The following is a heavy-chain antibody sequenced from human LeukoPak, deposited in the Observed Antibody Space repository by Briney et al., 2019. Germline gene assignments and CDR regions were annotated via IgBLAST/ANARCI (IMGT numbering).Heavy chain of an antibody. CDR3: ARGSYSMAYYYYYYMDV. J-gene: IGHJ6*03. CDR2: IIPIFGTA. CDR1: GGTFSSYA. Sequence: GSSVKVSCKASGGTFSSYAISWVRQAPGQGLEWMGGIIPIFGTANYAQKFQVRVTITTDESTSTAYMELSSLRSEDTAVYYCARGSYSMAYYYYYYMDVWGKGTTVTVSS. D-gene: IGHD4-11*01. V-gene: IGHV1-69*05.